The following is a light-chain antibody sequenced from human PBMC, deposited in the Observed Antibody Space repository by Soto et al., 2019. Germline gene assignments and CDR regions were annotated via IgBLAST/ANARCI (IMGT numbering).Light chain of an antibody. CDR3: HQCDSTPQT. Sequence: DIHITLAPASLTSYVFDTVTITCRASQNSDMYLNWYQQKSGKAQRVLISGASNLRSGVPSRFSGSGSGTDFTLTISSLQPEDLATYYCHQCDSTPQTCGGGTKV. CDR1: QNSDMY. CDR2: GAS. J-gene: IGKJ4*01. V-gene: IGKV1-39*01.